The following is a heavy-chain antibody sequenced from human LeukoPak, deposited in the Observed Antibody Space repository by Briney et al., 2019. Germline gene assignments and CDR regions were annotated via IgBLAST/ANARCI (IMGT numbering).Heavy chain of an antibody. Sequence: PGESLRLSCVGSGFTFSSYSMNWVRQAPGKGLEWVSYITRTSGTIYYADSVEGRFTISRGNARNSRYLQMNSLRAEDTAVYYCVRDPNALDYWGQGTLVTVSS. CDR3: VRDPNALDY. J-gene: IGHJ4*02. CDR1: GFTFSSYS. V-gene: IGHV3-48*01. CDR2: ITRTSGTI.